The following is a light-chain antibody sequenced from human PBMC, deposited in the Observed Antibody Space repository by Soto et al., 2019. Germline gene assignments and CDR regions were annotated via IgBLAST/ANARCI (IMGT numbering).Light chain of an antibody. Sequence: QSVLTQPPSASGTPGQRVTISCSGSSSNIGSNTVNWYHQLPGTAPKLLIYNNNQRPSGVPDRFSGSKFGTSASLAISGLQSEDEADYYCAAWDDSLNGVVFGGGTKLTVL. J-gene: IGLJ2*01. CDR2: NNN. CDR3: AAWDDSLNGVV. V-gene: IGLV1-44*01. CDR1: SSNIGSNT.